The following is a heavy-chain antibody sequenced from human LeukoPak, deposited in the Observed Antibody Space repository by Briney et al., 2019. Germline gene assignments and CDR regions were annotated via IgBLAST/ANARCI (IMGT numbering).Heavy chain of an antibody. V-gene: IGHV1-18*01. D-gene: IGHD3-9*01. CDR1: GYTFTNYG. CDR3: ARDGDSAYYDILTGYYIDY. CDR2: ISAYNGNT. Sequence: ASVKVSCKASGYTFTNYGISWVRQAPGQGLEWMGWISAYNGNTNYAQKLQGRVTMTTDTSTSTAYMELRSLRSDDTAVYYCARDGDSAYYDILTGYYIDYWGQGTLVIVSS. J-gene: IGHJ4*02.